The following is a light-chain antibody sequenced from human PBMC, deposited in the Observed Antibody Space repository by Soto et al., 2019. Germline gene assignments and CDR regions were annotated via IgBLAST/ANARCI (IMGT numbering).Light chain of an antibody. CDR1: QSISSY. CDR2: AAS. CDR3: HQSYSTLGIT. V-gene: IGKV1-39*01. J-gene: IGKJ3*01. Sequence: DIQMTQSPSSLSASVGDRVTITCRASQSISSYLNWYQQKPGKAPKLLIYAASSLQRGVPSRFSGSGSGTDFPLTISSLQPEDFATYYCHQSYSTLGITFGPATKVDIK.